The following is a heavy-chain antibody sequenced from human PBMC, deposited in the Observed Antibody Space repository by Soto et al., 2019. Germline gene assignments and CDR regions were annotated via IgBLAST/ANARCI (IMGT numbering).Heavy chain of an antibody. CDR3: ARLAHGDYDRVDY. D-gene: IGHD4-17*01. J-gene: IGHJ4*02. CDR1: GGSISSSNW. V-gene: IGHV4-4*02. Sequence: QVQLQESGPGLVKPSGTLSLTCAVSGGSISSSNWWSWVRQPPGKGLEWIGEIYHSGSTDYNPSLKNRVTISVDKSKTPFSLKLSSLTAADTAVYYSARLAHGDYDRVDYWGQGTLVTVSS. CDR2: IYHSGST.